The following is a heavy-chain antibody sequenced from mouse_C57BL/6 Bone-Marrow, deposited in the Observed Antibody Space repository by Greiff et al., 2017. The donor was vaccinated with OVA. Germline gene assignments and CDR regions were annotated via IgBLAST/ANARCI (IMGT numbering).Heavy chain of an antibody. CDR2: IRNKANGYTT. Sequence: EVMLVESGGGLVQPGGSLSLSCAASGFTFTDYYMSWVRQPPGKALEWLGFIRNKANGYTTEYSASVKGRFTISRDNSQSILYLQMNALRAEDSATYYCARWEDYGWFAYWGQGTLVTVSA. CDR1: GFTFTDYY. V-gene: IGHV7-3*01. CDR3: ARWEDYGWFAY. J-gene: IGHJ3*01. D-gene: IGHD2-4*01.